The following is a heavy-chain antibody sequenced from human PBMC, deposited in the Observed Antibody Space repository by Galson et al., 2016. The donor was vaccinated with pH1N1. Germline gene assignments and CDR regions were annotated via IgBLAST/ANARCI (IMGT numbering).Heavy chain of an antibody. CDR3: AKHTDYYGSGSPPNNWFDP. J-gene: IGHJ5*02. CDR1: GFTFSSYA. Sequence: SLRLSCAASGFTFSSYAMSWVRQAPGKGLEWVSAISGSGGSTYYADSVKGRFTISRDNSKNTLCLQMNSLRAEDTAVYYCAKHTDYYGSGSPPNNWFDPWGQGTLVTVSS. CDR2: ISGSGGST. D-gene: IGHD3-10*01. V-gene: IGHV3-23*01.